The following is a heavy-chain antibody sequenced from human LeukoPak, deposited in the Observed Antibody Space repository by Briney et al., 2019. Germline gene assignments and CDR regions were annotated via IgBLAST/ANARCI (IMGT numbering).Heavy chain of an antibody. D-gene: IGHD6-13*01. J-gene: IGHJ4*02. CDR2: INHSGST. CDR3: ARELAAAGSFDY. V-gene: IGHV4-34*01. Sequence: SETLSLTCAVYGGSFSGYYWSWIRQPPGKGLEWIGEINHSGSTNYNPPLKSRVTMSVDTSKNQFSLKLSSVTAADTAVYYCARELAAAGSFDYWGQGTLVTVSS. CDR1: GGSFSGYY.